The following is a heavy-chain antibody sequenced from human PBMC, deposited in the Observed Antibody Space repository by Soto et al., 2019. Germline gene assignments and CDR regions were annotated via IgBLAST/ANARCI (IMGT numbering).Heavy chain of an antibody. CDR3: ARDRTREGFDY. CDR2: IIPIFGTA. V-gene: IGHV1-69*13. CDR1: GGTFSSYA. J-gene: IGHJ4*02. Sequence: SVEVSCKASGGTFSSYAISWVRQSPGQGLEWMGGIIPIFGTANYAQKFQGRVTITADESTSTAYMELSSLRSEDTAVYYCARDRTREGFDYWGQGTLVTVSS.